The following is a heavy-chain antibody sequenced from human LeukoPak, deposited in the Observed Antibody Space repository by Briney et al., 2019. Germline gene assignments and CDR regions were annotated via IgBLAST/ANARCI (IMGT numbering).Heavy chain of an antibody. Sequence: GGSLRLSCAASGFTFSSYWMSWVRQAPGKGLEWVANIKQDGSEKYYVDSVKGRFTISRDNAKNSLYLQMNSLRAEDTAVYYCARSTYSSSWYGHDAFDIWGQGTMVTVSS. D-gene: IGHD6-13*01. CDR1: GFTFSSYW. J-gene: IGHJ3*02. CDR2: IKQDGSEK. CDR3: ARSTYSSSWYGHDAFDI. V-gene: IGHV3-7*01.